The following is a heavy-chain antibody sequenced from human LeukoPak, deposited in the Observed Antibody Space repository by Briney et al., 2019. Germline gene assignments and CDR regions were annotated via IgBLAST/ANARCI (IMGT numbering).Heavy chain of an antibody. D-gene: IGHD1-26*01. V-gene: IGHV3-48*03. J-gene: IGHJ4*02. CDR2: INSGGSAI. Sequence: PGGSLRLSCAASGFTFSGYEMNWVRQAPGKGLEWVSYINSGGSAIYYADSVKGRFTISRDNAKNSLYLQMNSLRADDTAVYYCARGGSYVHYWGQGTLVTVSS. CDR1: GFTFSGYE. CDR3: ARGGSYVHY.